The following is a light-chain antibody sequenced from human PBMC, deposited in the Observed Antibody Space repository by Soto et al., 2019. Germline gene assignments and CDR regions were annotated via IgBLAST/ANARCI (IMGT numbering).Light chain of an antibody. J-gene: IGKJ4*01. CDR3: QQYDSSPHT. CDR2: GAS. V-gene: IGKV3-20*01. Sequence: EIVLTQSPGTLSLSPGERATLSCRASQSLSRTYLAWYQQRPGQAPRPLIYGASSRATGIPDRFSGSGSGPDFTLTISRLEPEDFAVYYCQQYDSSPHTFGGGTKVEIK. CDR1: QSLSRTY.